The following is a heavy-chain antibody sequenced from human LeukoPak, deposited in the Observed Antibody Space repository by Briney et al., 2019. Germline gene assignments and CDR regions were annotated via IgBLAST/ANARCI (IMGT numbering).Heavy chain of an antibody. CDR2: ISSDGGNR. CDR1: GFTFSSYA. J-gene: IGHJ4*02. Sequence: GGSLRLSCAASGFTFSSYAMHWVRRAPGKALEWVATISSDGGNRYYSDSVKGRFTISRDNSKNTLYLQMNSLRPEDTAVFHCARARAVTGSTVIDYWGQGTLVTVSS. D-gene: IGHD6-19*01. CDR3: ARARAVTGSTVIDY. V-gene: IGHV3-30-3*01.